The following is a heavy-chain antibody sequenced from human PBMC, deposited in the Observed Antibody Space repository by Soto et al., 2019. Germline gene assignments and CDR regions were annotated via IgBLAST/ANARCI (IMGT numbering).Heavy chain of an antibody. CDR3: ARDLKVYSSGWFNWFDP. CDR2: INAGNGNT. V-gene: IGHV1-3*01. J-gene: IGHJ5*02. CDR1: GYTFTSYA. D-gene: IGHD6-19*01. Sequence: VKVSCKASGYTFTSYAMHWVRQAPGQRLEWMGWINAGNGNTKYSQKFQGRVTITRDTSASTAYMELSSLRSEDTAVYYCARDLKVYSSGWFNWFDPWGQGTLVTVSS.